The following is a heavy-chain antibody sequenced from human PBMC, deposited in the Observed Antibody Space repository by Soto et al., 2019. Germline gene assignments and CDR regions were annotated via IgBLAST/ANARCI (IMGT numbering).Heavy chain of an antibody. CDR2: ISYDGSNK. Sequence: GGSLRLSCAASGFTFSRYGMHVVRQAPGKGLEWVAVISYDGSNKYYADSVKGRFTISRDNSKNTLYLQMNSLRAEDTAVYYCAKDLVRYDSSGFSDYWGQGTLVTVSS. CDR1: GFTFSRYG. V-gene: IGHV3-30*18. D-gene: IGHD3-22*01. J-gene: IGHJ4*02. CDR3: AKDLVRYDSSGFSDY.